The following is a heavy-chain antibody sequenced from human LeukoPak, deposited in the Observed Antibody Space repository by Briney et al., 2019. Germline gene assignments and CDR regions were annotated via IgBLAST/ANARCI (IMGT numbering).Heavy chain of an antibody. J-gene: IGHJ4*02. CDR3: ARDYGDYDY. CDR1: GFTFSGYA. Sequence: GGSLRLSCAASGFTFSGYAMSWVRQAPGKGLEWVSVIYSGGSTYYADSVKGRFTISRDNSKNTLYLQMNSLRAEDTAVYYCARDYGDYDYWGQGTLVTVSS. CDR2: IYSGGST. V-gene: IGHV3-53*01. D-gene: IGHD4-17*01.